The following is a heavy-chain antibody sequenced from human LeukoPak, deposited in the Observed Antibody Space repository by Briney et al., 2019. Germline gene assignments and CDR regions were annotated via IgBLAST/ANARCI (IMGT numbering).Heavy chain of an antibody. CDR1: GLTLTNYA. D-gene: IGHD3-22*01. J-gene: IGHJ4*02. CDR2: ISVSGGGT. CDR3: AKRGVVIRVILVGFHKEAYYFDS. Sequence: GSLRLSCSVSGLTLTNYAMSWVRQAPGKGLGWVAGISVSGGGTHYADSVEGRFTISRDNPKNTLYLQMNNLRAGDTAVYFCAKRGVVIRVILVGFHKEAYYFDSWGQGALVTVSS. V-gene: IGHV3-23*01.